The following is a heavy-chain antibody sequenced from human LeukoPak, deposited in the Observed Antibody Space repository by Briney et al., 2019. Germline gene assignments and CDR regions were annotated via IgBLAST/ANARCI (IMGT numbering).Heavy chain of an antibody. V-gene: IGHV4-38-2*02. CDR3: ARAQEPLLFTYYFDY. Sequence: SETLSLTCTVSGFSISSGYYWGWIRQPPGKGLEWIGRIYQSGSTSYNPSLKSRVTISVDTSKNQFSLKLSSVTAADTAVYYCARAQEPLLFTYYFDYWGQGTLVTVSS. D-gene: IGHD2-2*01. CDR2: IYQSGST. J-gene: IGHJ4*02. CDR1: GFSISSGYY.